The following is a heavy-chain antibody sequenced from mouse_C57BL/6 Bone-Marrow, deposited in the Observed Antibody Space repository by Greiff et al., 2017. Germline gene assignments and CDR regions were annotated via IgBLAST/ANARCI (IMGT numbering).Heavy chain of an antibody. CDR1: GFNIKDYY. V-gene: IGHV14-2*01. Sequence: VQLQQSGAELVKPGASVKLSCTASGFNIKDYYMHWVKQRTEQGLEWIGRIDPEDGETKYAPNFQGKATIPADTSSNTAYLQLSSLTSEDTAVYYCARGDWAWFAYWGQGTLVTVSA. CDR3: ARGDWAWFAY. D-gene: IGHD4-1*01. CDR2: IDPEDGET. J-gene: IGHJ3*01.